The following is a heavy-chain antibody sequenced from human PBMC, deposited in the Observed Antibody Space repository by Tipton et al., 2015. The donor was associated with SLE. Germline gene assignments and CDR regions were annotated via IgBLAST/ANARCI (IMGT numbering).Heavy chain of an antibody. J-gene: IGHJ5*02. Sequence: LSLTCTVSGGSISSSSYYWGWIRQPPGKGLEWIGSIYYSASTYYNPSLKSRVTISVDTSKNQFSLKLSSVTAADTAVYYCARDWGGIAVDEIWFDPWGQGTLVTVAS. D-gene: IGHD6-19*01. CDR1: GGSISSSSYY. CDR2: IYYSAST. V-gene: IGHV4-39*07. CDR3: ARDWGGIAVDEIWFDP.